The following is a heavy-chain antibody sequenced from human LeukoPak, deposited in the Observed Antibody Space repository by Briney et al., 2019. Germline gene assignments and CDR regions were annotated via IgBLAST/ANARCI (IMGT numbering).Heavy chain of an antibody. D-gene: IGHD6-13*01. CDR1: GFTFSDYY. CDR3: ARAAVTGIAAAGTDY. V-gene: IGHV3-11*01. J-gene: IGHJ4*02. CDR2: ISSSGSTI. Sequence: GGSLRLSCAASGFTFSDYYMSWIRQAPGKGLEWVSYISSSGSTIYYADSVKGRFTISRDNAQNSLYLQMNSLRAEDTAVYYCARAAVTGIAAAGTDYWGQGTLVTVSS.